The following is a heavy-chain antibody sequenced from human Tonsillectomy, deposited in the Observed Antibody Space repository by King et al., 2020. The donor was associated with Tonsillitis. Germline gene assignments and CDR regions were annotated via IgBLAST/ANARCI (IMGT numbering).Heavy chain of an antibody. CDR3: ARGPSIAKFDY. V-gene: IGHV3-21*01. J-gene: IGHJ4*02. D-gene: IGHD6-6*01. Sequence: VQLVESGGGLVKPGGSLRLSCAASGFTFSSYSMNWVRQAPGKGLEWVSSISSSSSYIYYADSVKGRFTISRDNAKNSLYLKMNSLRAEDTAVYYCARGPSIAKFDYWGQGTLVTVSS. CDR2: ISSSSSYI. CDR1: GFTFSSYS.